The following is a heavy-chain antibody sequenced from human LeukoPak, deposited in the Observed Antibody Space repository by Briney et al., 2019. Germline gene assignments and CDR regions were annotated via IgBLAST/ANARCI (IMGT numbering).Heavy chain of an antibody. J-gene: IGHJ4*02. Sequence: GGSLRLSCAASGFTVSSNYMSWVRQAPGKGLGWVSVIYSGGSTYYADSVKGRFTISRDNSKNTLYLQMNSLRAEDTAVYYCARDGRYSYGYVYWGQGTLVTVSS. CDR3: ARDGRYSYGYVY. V-gene: IGHV3-66*01. CDR1: GFTVSSNY. CDR2: IYSGGST. D-gene: IGHD5-18*01.